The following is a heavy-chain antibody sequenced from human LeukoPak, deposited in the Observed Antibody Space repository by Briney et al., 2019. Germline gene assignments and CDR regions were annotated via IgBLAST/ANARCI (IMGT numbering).Heavy chain of an antibody. CDR1: GFTFSSYG. V-gene: IGHV3-23*01. J-gene: IGHJ4*02. CDR3: AKLPYGDPLYYFDY. D-gene: IGHD4-17*01. Sequence: GGSLRLSCAASGFTFSSYGMSWVRQAPGKGLEWVSAISGSGGSTYYADSVKGRFTISRDNSKNTLYLQMNSLRAEDTAVYYYAKLPYGDPLYYFDYWGQGTLVTVSS. CDR2: ISGSGGST.